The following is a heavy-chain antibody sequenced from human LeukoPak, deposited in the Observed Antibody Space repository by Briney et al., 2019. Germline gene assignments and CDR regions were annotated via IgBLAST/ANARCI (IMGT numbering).Heavy chain of an antibody. D-gene: IGHD4-11*01. CDR1: GYTSTGYY. J-gene: IGHJ5*02. CDR2: INPNSGGT. Sequence: ASVKVSCKASGYTSTGYYMHWVRQAPGQGLEGMGWINPNSGGTNYAQKFQGRVTMTRDTSISTAYMELSRLRSDDTAVYYCASMTTVTPNNWFDPWGQGTLVTVSS. CDR3: ASMTTVTPNNWFDP. V-gene: IGHV1-2*02.